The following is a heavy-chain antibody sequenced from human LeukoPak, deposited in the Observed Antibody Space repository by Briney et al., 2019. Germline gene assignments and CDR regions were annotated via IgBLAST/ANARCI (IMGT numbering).Heavy chain of an antibody. J-gene: IGHJ4*02. CDR3: SGDAGNSSGWNDFDY. V-gene: IGHV3-21*01. CDR2: ISTSSFI. D-gene: IGHD6-19*01. Sequence: PGGSLRLSCVVSGFTFRTYSMNWVRQAPGKGLEWVSSISTSSFIYYADSVKGRFTISRDNAKNSLFLQINSLRAEDTAVYYCSGDAGNSSGWNDFDYWGQGTLVTVSS. CDR1: GFTFRTYS.